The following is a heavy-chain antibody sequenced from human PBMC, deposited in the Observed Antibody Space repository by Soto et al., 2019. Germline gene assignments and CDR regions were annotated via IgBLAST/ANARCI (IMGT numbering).Heavy chain of an antibody. D-gene: IGHD1-26*01. Sequence: EAQLVESGGGLVKPGGSLRLSCEASGFTFTNAWMSWVRQAPGEGLEWVGRIKSRSAGGTTAYAAPVNGRFTISRDDSKNTLYLQMNSLKIEDTGVYYCTWEVNLFDPWGQGTLVTVTS. CDR3: TWEVNLFDP. J-gene: IGHJ5*02. CDR1: GFTFTNAW. V-gene: IGHV3-15*01. CDR2: IKSRSAGGTT.